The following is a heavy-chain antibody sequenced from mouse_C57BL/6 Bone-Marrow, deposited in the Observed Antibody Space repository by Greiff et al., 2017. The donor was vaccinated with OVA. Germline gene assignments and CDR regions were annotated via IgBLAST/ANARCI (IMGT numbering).Heavy chain of an antibody. CDR2: INSDGGST. CDR1: EYEFPSHD. D-gene: IGHD1-1*01. CDR3: ASSGAGSSWYFDV. J-gene: IGHJ1*03. V-gene: IGHV5-2*01. Sequence: DVKLVESGGGLVQPGESLKLSCESNEYEFPSHDMSWVRKTPEKRLELVAAINSDGGSTYYPDTMERRFIISRDTTKKTLYLQMSSLRSEDTALYYCASSGAGSSWYFDVWGTGTTVTVSS.